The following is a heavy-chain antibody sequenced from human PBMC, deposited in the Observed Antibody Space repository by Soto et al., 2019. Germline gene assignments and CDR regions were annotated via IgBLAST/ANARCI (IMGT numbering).Heavy chain of an antibody. Sequence: GGSLRLSCAASGFTFSSYAMHWVRQAPGKGLEWVAVISYDGSNKYYADSVKGRFTISRDNSKNTLYLQMNSLRAEDTAVYYCHPTVDSSSWYVGYGTFEYWGQGTLVTVSS. J-gene: IGHJ4*02. CDR1: GFTFSSYA. CDR3: HPTVDSSSWYVGYGTFEY. D-gene: IGHD6-13*01. CDR2: ISYDGSNK. V-gene: IGHV3-30-3*01.